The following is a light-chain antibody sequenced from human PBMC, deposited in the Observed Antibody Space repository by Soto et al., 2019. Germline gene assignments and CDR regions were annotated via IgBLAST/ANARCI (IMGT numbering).Light chain of an antibody. J-gene: IGKJ1*01. CDR1: QNVLSD. CDR3: QQYRSWPRT. CDR2: GAT. V-gene: IGKV3-15*01. Sequence: EILLTQSPATLSVSPGETATLSCRASQNVLSDLAWYQQKPGQAPGLLVYGATTRATDAPAKFRGRGSGTEFSLTISSLQSEDSATYYCQQYRSWPRTFGQGSKVEI.